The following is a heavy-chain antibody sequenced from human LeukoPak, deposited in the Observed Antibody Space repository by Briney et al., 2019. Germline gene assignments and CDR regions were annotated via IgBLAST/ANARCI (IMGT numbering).Heavy chain of an antibody. D-gene: IGHD2-2*01. Sequence: SETLSLTCTVSGYSISSGYYWGWLQHPPGKGLEWIGSIYHSGSTYYNPSHKSRVTISVATSTAQYSLKLSSMTAGDTAVYYCARDSTSTGVWGQGTLVTVSS. J-gene: IGHJ4*02. CDR1: GYSISSGYY. CDR3: ARDSTSTGV. V-gene: IGHV4-38-2*02. CDR2: IYHSGST.